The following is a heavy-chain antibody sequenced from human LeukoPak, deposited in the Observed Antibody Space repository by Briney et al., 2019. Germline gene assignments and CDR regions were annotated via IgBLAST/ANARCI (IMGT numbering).Heavy chain of an antibody. CDR3: ARWPLYCSSTSCYADYYYGMDV. D-gene: IGHD2-2*01. J-gene: IGHJ6*02. CDR2: IIPIFGTA. CDR1: GGAFSSYA. Sequence: SVKVSCKAAGGAFSSYASCWVRQAPGQGLEWMGGIIPIFGTANYAQKFQGRVTITADESTSTAYMELSSLRSEDTAVYYCARWPLYCSSTSCYADYYYGMDVWGQGTTVTVSS. V-gene: IGHV1-69*13.